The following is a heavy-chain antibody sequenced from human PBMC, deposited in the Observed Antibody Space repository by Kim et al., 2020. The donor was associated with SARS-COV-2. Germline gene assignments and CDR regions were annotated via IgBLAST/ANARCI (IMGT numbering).Heavy chain of an antibody. D-gene: IGHD3-22*01. V-gene: IGHV3-21*01. Sequence: GGSLRLSCAASGFTFSSYSMNWVRQAPGKGLEWVSSISSSSSYIYYADSVKGRFTISRDNAKNSLYLQMNSLRAEDTAVYYCARRMDSSGYYYGFLSDYWGQGTLVTVSS. CDR3: ARRMDSSGYYYGFLSDY. CDR2: ISSSSSYI. J-gene: IGHJ4*02. CDR1: GFTFSSYS.